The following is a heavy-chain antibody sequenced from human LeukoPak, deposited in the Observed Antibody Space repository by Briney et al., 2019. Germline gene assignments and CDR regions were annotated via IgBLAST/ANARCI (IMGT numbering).Heavy chain of an antibody. V-gene: IGHV3-23*01. CDR3: AKELPPHAIRADALDL. CDR1: ELTFNDYA. J-gene: IGHJ3*01. Sequence: GGSLTLSCAASELTFNDYAMRWVRQAPRKGLQWGSCISGSGSDPFYTDSVRGRFPLSRANSKHTLHLQMDRFRAEDTAIYYCAKELPPHAIRADALDLWGQGTVVTVSS. CDR2: ISGSGSDP.